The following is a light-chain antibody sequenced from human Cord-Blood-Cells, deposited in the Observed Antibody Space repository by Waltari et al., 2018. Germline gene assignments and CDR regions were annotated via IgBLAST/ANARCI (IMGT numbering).Light chain of an antibody. V-gene: IGLV2-14*01. CDR3: SSYTSSSTLV. CDR1: SSDVGGYHY. CDR2: DVS. Sequence: QSALTQPASVSGSPGQSITISCTGTSSDVGGYHYVSWYQPHPGKAPKLMFYDVSKRPSGVSNRFSGSKSGNTASLTISGLQAEDEADYYCSSYTSSSTLVFGGGTKLTVL. J-gene: IGLJ3*02.